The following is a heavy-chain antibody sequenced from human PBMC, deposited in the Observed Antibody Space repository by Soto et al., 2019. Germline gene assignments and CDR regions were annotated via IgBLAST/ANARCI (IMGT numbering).Heavy chain of an antibody. CDR2: IKLDGSAK. CDR1: GFTFSNYW. Sequence: PVGSLRLSCAASGFTFSNYWMSWVRQAPGKVLEWVANIKLDGSAKYYVDSVKGRFTISRDNAKNSLYLQMNSLRAEDTAVYYCARGYSTSPNWFDPWGQGTLVTVSS. CDR3: ARGYSTSPNWFDP. V-gene: IGHV3-7*03. D-gene: IGHD6-6*01. J-gene: IGHJ5*02.